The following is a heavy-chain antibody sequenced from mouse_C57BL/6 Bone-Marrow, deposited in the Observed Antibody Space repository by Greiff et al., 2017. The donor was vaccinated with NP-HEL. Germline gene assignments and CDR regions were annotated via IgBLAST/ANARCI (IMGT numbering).Heavy chain of an antibody. CDR3: ARLTSSGYWFAY. V-gene: IGHV1-18*01. J-gene: IGHJ3*01. CDR2: INPNNGGT. D-gene: IGHD3-2*02. Sequence: SGPELVKPGASVKIPCKASGYTFTDYNMDWVKQSHGKSLEWIGDINPNNGGTIYNQKFKGKATLTVDKSSSTAYMELRSLTSEDTAVYYCARLTSSGYWFAYWGQGTLVTVSA. CDR1: GYTFTDYN.